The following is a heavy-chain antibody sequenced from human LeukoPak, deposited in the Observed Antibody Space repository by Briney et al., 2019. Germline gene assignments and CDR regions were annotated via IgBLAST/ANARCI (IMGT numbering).Heavy chain of an antibody. Sequence: NPSETLSLTCAVYGGSFSGYYWSWIRQPPGKGLEWIGEINHSGSTNYNPSLKSRVTISLDTSKNQFSLNLSSVTAADTAVYYCARGDFYSGYIYYFDYWGQGTLVAVSS. V-gene: IGHV4-34*01. D-gene: IGHD3-3*01. CDR3: ARGDFYSGYIYYFDY. CDR2: INHSGST. J-gene: IGHJ4*02. CDR1: GGSFSGYY.